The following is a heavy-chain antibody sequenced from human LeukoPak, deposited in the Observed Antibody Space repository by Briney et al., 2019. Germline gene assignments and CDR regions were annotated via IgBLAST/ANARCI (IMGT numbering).Heavy chain of an antibody. D-gene: IGHD3-10*01. CDR3: AREYYYGSGSYVFYY. J-gene: IGHJ4*02. Sequence: ASVKVSCKASGYTFSDYYMHWVRQAPGQGLEWMGWINPNSGGTNYAQKFQGRVTMTRDTSISTAYMELSRLRSDDTAVYYCAREYYYGSGSYVFYYWGQGTLVTVSS. V-gene: IGHV1-2*02. CDR2: INPNSGGT. CDR1: GYTFSDYY.